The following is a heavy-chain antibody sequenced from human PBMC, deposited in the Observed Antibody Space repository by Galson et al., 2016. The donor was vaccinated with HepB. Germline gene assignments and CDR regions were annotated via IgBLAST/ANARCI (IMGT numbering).Heavy chain of an antibody. CDR1: GFNFATYA. Sequence: SLRLSCAASGFNFATYAMHWVRQAPGKGLEWLAVISYGGSNENYADYVKGRFSISRDNSKNMVYLQMTGLRPEDTAVYYCARDFGDEPGSSDYTSGGQGTLLIVSS. D-gene: IGHD3-22*01. V-gene: IGHV3-30-3*01. CDR3: ARDFGDEPGSSDYTS. J-gene: IGHJ4*02. CDR2: ISYGGSNE.